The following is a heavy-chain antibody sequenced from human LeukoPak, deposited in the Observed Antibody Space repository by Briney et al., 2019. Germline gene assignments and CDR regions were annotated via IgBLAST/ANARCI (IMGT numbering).Heavy chain of an antibody. J-gene: IGHJ4*02. Sequence: GGSLRLSCTASEFTVSRNYMLWVRQAPGKGLEWISLIFSNGDTHYADSVKGRFTISRDTSKNTVSLQMNSLRVEDTAMYYCTRDQMNYWGQGTLVTVSS. V-gene: IGHV3-53*01. D-gene: IGHD5-24*01. CDR1: EFTVSRNY. CDR3: TRDQMNY. CDR2: IFSNGDT.